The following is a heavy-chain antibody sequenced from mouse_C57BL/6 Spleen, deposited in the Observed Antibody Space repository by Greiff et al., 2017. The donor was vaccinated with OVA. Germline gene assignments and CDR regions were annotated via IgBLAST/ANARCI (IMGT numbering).Heavy chain of an antibody. CDR2: IYPGDGDT. J-gene: IGHJ2*01. D-gene: IGHD2-4*01. V-gene: IGHV1-82*01. Sequence: VKLMESGPELVKPGASVKISCKASGYAFSSSWMNWVKQRPGKGLEWIGRIYPGDGDTNYNGKFKGKATLTADKSSSTAYMQLSSLTSEDSAVYFCARNIYYDYDGYFDYWGQGTTLTVSS. CDR1: GYAFSSSW. CDR3: ARNIYYDYDGYFDY.